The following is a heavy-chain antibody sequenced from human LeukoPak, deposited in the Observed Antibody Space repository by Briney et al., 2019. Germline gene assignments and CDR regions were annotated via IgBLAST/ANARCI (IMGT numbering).Heavy chain of an antibody. D-gene: IGHD1-1*01. V-gene: IGHV1-69*04. CDR2: SIPILGIA. CDR1: VGTFSSYA. CDR3: ARENDPSDYGMDV. Sequence: SVKVSCKACVGTFSSYAISGVRQAAGQGLEGMGRSIPILGIANYAQKFQGRVTITADKSKSTAYMELSSLRSEDPAVYYCARENDPSDYGMDVWGQGTTVTVSS. J-gene: IGHJ6*02.